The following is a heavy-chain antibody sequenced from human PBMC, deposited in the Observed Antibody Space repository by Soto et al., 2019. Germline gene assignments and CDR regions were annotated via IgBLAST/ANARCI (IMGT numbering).Heavy chain of an antibody. V-gene: IGHV3-11*01. J-gene: IGHJ4*02. CDR3: AKFYCSGGSCYSYFDY. CDR2: ISSSGSTI. CDR1: GFTFSDYY. Sequence: PGGSLRLSCAASGFTFSDYYMSWIRQAPGKGLEWVSYISSSGSTIYYAESVKGRFTISRDNSKNTLYLKMNSLRAEDTALYYCAKFYCSGGSCYSYFDYWGQGTLVTVSS. D-gene: IGHD2-15*01.